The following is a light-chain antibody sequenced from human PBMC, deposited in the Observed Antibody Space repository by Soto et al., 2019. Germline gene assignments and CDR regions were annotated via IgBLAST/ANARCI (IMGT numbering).Light chain of an antibody. CDR2: DAS. Sequence: EIVLTQSPATLSLSPAERATLSCRASQSVSSYLAWYQQKPGQAPRLLIYDASNRATGIPARFSGSGSGTDFTLTISSLEPEDFAVYYCQQSSNWPITFGQGTRLEIK. J-gene: IGKJ5*01. CDR1: QSVSSY. V-gene: IGKV3-11*01. CDR3: QQSSNWPIT.